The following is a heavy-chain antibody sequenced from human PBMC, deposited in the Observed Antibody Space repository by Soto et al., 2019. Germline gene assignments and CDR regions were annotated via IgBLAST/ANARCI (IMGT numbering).Heavy chain of an antibody. CDR1: GYIFTNYW. V-gene: IGHV5-51*01. Sequence: GESLKISCKGSGYIFTNYWIAWARQMPGKGLEWMGIIHPGDSDTRYTPSFHGQVTISVDRSTSTAYLQWSSLEASDTAIYYCVRQGLNRMSPVPATSDYWGQGTLVTVSS. CDR2: IHPGDSDT. CDR3: VRQGLNRMSPVPATSDY. D-gene: IGHD2-15*01. J-gene: IGHJ4*02.